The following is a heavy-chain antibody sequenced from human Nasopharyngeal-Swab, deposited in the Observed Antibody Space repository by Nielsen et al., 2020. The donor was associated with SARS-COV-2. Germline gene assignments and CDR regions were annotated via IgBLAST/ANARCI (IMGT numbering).Heavy chain of an antibody. J-gene: IGHJ3*02. D-gene: IGHD4-17*01. CDR3: ARRGAGIRGDYARGAFDI. V-gene: IGHV4-34*01. CDR1: GGSFSGYY. Sequence: SETLSLTCAVYGGSFSGYYWSWIRQPPGKGLEWIGEINHSGSTNYNPSLKSRVTILVDTSNNQFSLKLSSVTAADTAVYYCARRGAGIRGDYARGAFDIWGQGTMVTVSS. CDR2: INHSGST.